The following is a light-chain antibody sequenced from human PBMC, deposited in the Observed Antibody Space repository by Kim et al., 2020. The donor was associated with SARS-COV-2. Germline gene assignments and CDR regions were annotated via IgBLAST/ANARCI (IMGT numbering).Light chain of an antibody. CDR3: ASYTASGAWV. CDR1: TGDIGAKSY. J-gene: IGLJ3*02. CDR2: DVN. Sequence: QSALTQPASVSGSPGQSITISCTGTTGDIGAKSYVSWYQHHPGEAPKLLIFDVNKRPSGLSNRFAGSRSGNTASLTISGLQFEDECDYYCASYTASGAWVFGGGTKVTVL. V-gene: IGLV2-14*03.